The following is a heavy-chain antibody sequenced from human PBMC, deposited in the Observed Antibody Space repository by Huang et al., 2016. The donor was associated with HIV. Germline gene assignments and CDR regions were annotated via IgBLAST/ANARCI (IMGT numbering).Heavy chain of an antibody. D-gene: IGHD3-22*01. CDR2: ISASSGDT. CDR3: ARDPKYHRIGYYRQRRGIDI. V-gene: IGHV1-18*01. J-gene: IGHJ3*02. CDR1: GYTFTSSG. Sequence: QIQLMQSGPELKQPGASVKVSCKASGYTFTSSGITWVRQATGQGPEWMGGISASSGDTEYAQKFQGRVTLTTDTSTNIAYMELRSLRSDDTAKYYCARDPKYHRIGYYRQRRGIDIWGQGTMVIVSS.